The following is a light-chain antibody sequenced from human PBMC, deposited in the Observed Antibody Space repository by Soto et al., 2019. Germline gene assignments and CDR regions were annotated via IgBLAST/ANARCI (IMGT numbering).Light chain of an antibody. V-gene: IGLV2-18*02. CDR3: SSYAGYSTSVV. Sequence: QSALTQPPSVSGSPGQSVTISCTGTSTDFVSYNRVSWYQQPPGTAPKLIIYEASNRPSGVPGRFSGSKSGNTASLTISGLQAEDEAEYYCSSYAGYSTSVVFGGGTKLTVL. CDR1: STDFVSYNR. J-gene: IGLJ2*01. CDR2: EAS.